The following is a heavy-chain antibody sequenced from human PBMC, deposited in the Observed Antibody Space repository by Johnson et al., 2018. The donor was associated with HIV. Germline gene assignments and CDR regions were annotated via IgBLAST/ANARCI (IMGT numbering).Heavy chain of an antibody. J-gene: IGHJ3*02. CDR3: AKALLMGWEQTDAFDI. Sequence: VLLVESGGGVVQPGRSLRLSCAASGFTFDDYAMHWVRQAPGKGLEWVSGISWNSGSIGYADSVKGRFTISRDNAKNSLYLQMNSLRAEDTALYYCAKALLMGWEQTDAFDIWGQGTMVTVSS. V-gene: IGHV3-9*01. CDR1: GFTFDDYA. CDR2: ISWNSGSI. D-gene: IGHD1-26*01.